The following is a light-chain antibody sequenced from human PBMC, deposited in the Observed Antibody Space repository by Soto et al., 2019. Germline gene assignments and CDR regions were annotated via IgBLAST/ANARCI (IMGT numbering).Light chain of an antibody. CDR2: DAS. CDR1: HTIITW. CDR3: QQYNSYSWT. Sequence: DIQMTQSPSTLSASVGDRVTISCRASHTIITWLAWYQQKPGKAPKLLIYDASSLESGVPSRFSGSGSGTEFTLTISSLQPDDFATYYCQQYNSYSWTFGQGTKVDIK. J-gene: IGKJ1*01. V-gene: IGKV1-5*01.